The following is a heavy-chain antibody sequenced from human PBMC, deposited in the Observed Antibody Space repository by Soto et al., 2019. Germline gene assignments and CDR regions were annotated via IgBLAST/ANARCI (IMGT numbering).Heavy chain of an antibody. V-gene: IGHV1-46*01. CDR1: GYNFTSYY. Sequence: QVQLVQSGAEVKKPGASVRVSCKASGYNFTSYYMHWVRQAPGQGLEWMGIVNPNGGGTSYAQKFQGSVTMTRGPATTPVYMEPTGLRSEDTAVYYCARGGEWLQLDYWGQGTLVTVSS. CDR2: VNPNGGGT. J-gene: IGHJ4*02. D-gene: IGHD5-12*01. CDR3: ARGGEWLQLDY.